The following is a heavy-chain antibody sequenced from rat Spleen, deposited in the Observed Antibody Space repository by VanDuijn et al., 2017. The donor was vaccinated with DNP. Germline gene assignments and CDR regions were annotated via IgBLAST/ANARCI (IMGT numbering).Heavy chain of an antibody. Sequence: QVQLKESGPGLVQPSQTLSLTCTVSGFSLTSYHVHWVRQPPGKGLEWMGIVWSNGDTSYNSALKSRLSITRDTSKSQVFLEMNSLQTEDTAFYLCTGVDSYPGLPFEYWGQGVMVTVSS. CDR1: GFSLTSYH. CDR2: VWSNGDT. J-gene: IGHJ2*01. D-gene: IGHD1-4*01. V-gene: IGHV2-32*01. CDR3: TGVDSYPGLPFEY.